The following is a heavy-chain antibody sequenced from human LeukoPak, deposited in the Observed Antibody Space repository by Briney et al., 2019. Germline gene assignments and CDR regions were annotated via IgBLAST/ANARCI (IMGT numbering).Heavy chain of an antibody. CDR2: IYHSGST. CDR1: GYSISSGYY. V-gene: IGHV4-38-2*01. Sequence: PSETLSLTCAVSGYSISSGYYWDWIRQPPGKGLEWIGSIYHSGSTYYNPSLKSRVTISVDTSKNQFSLKLSSVTAADTAVYYCARQVTVTTFDYWGQGTLVTVSS. D-gene: IGHD4-17*01. CDR3: ARQVTVTTFDY. J-gene: IGHJ4*02.